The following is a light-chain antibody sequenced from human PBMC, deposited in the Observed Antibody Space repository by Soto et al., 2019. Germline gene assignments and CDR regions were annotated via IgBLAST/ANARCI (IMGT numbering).Light chain of an antibody. J-gene: IGKJ5*01. Sequence: EILLTQSPATLSLSPGERATLSCGASQSVSSYLAWYQQKPGQAPRLLIYDASNRATGIPARFSGSGYGTDFTITISSIETEDFAVYYCQQRSNWPITFGQGTRLEIK. V-gene: IGKV3-11*01. CDR2: DAS. CDR1: QSVSSY. CDR3: QQRSNWPIT.